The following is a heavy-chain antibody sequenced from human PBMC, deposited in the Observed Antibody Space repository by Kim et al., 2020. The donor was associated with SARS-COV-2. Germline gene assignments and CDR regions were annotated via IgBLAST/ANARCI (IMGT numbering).Heavy chain of an antibody. V-gene: IGHV4-59*01. Sequence: SETLSLTCTVSGGSISTFYWGWIRQPPGKGLEWIGYIYYSGSTNYNPSLKSRVTISVDKSKNQFSLKLTSVTAADTAMYYCARISTRWSPFDYWGQGTLV. CDR3: ARISTRWSPFDY. D-gene: IGHD2-2*01. CDR1: GGSISTFY. CDR2: IYYSGST. J-gene: IGHJ4*02.